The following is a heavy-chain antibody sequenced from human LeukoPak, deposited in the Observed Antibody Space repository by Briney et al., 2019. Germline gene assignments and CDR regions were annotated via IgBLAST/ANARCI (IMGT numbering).Heavy chain of an antibody. CDR2: ISSSSSYI. CDR3: AGVGGTYSSSFPFDY. V-gene: IGHV3-21*01. D-gene: IGHD6-13*01. Sequence: PGGSLRLSCAASGFTFSDYAMSWVRQAPGKGLERVSSISSSSSYIYYADSVKGRFTISRDNAKNSLYLQMNSLRAEDTAVYYCAGVGGTYSSSFPFDYWGQGTLVTVSS. CDR1: GFTFSDYA. J-gene: IGHJ4*02.